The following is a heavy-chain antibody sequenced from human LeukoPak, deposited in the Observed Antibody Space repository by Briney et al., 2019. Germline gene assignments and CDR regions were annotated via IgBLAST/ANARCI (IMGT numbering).Heavy chain of an antibody. Sequence: QPGGSLRLSCAASGFTFSSYAMHWVRHAPGKGLEWVAVISYDGSNKYYADSVKGRFTISRDNSKNTLYLQMNSLRAEDTAVYYCAREGRSLDYWGQGTLVTVSS. D-gene: IGHD3-10*01. V-gene: IGHV3-30-3*01. CDR3: AREGRSLDY. CDR2: ISYDGSNK. J-gene: IGHJ4*02. CDR1: GFTFSSYA.